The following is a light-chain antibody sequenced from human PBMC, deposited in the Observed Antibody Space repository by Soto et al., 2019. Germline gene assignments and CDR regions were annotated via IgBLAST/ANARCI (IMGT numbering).Light chain of an antibody. CDR3: SSYTSTSAVV. V-gene: IGLV2-14*01. CDR2: DVS. CDR1: SSDVGGYNY. Sequence: QSALTQPASVSGPPGQSITISCTGTSSDVGGYNYVSWYQQHPGKAPKLMIYDVSNRPSGVSNRFSGSKSDNTASLAISGLQAEDEADYYCSSYTSTSAVVFGGGTKLTVL. J-gene: IGLJ2*01.